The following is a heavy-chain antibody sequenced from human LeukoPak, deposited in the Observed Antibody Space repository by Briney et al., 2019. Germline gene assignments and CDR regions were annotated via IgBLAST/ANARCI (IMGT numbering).Heavy chain of an antibody. J-gene: IGHJ4*02. CDR2: ISYDGSNK. CDR1: GFTFSSYA. Sequence: QTGGSLRLSCAASGFTFSSYAMHWVRQAPGKGLEWVAVISYDGSNKYYADSVKGRFTISRDNSKNSLYLQMNSLRAEDTALYYCAKRRGTSFDYWGQGTLVTVSS. D-gene: IGHD1-1*01. CDR3: AKRRGTSFDY. V-gene: IGHV3-30-3*02.